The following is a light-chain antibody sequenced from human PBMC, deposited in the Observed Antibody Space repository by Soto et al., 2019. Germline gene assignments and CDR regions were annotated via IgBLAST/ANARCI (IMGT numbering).Light chain of an antibody. CDR2: EVR. Sequence: QSVLTQPASVSGSPGQSSTISCAGTMRDVGAYNLVSWYQQHPGRAPQLIIYEVRNRPSGISFRFSGSKSGNTASLTISGLQAEDEADYYCSSYISKSSLIFGGGTKVTVL. J-gene: IGLJ2*01. CDR1: MRDVGAYNL. CDR3: SSYISKSSLI. V-gene: IGLV2-14*01.